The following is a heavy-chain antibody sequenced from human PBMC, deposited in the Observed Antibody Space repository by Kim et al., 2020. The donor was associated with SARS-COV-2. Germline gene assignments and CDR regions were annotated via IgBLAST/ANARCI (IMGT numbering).Heavy chain of an antibody. Sequence: GGSLRLSCAASGFTFSTYAMTWVRQAPGKGLEWVSAIRTSGGGTQYADSVMGRFTISRDDSGNTLFLQMNSLRVDDTALYYCAKSSGGGWNFALWGRGT. V-gene: IGHV3-23*01. CDR1: GFTFSTYA. CDR2: IRTSGGGT. CDR3: AKSSGGGWNFAL. D-gene: IGHD6-25*01. J-gene: IGHJ2*01.